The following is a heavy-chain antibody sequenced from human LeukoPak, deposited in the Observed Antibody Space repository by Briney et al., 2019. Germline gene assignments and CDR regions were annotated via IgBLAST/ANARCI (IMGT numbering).Heavy chain of an antibody. CDR1: GFTFSSYG. D-gene: IGHD3-3*01. CDR2: ISSSSSTI. V-gene: IGHV3-48*04. CDR3: ATPRGITIFGVVTPLGY. Sequence: GGSLRLSCAASGFTFSSYGMNWVRQAPGKGLEWVSFISSSSSTIYYADSVKGRFTISRDNAKNSLYLQMNSLRAEDTAVYYCATPRGITIFGVVTPLGYWGQGTLVTVSS. J-gene: IGHJ4*02.